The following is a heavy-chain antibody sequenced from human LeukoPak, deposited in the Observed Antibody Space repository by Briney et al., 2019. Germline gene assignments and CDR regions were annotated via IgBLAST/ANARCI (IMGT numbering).Heavy chain of an antibody. Sequence: ASVKVSFKASGYTFTGYYMHWVRQAPGQGLEWMGWINPNSGGTNYSQKFQGRVTMTRDTSISTAYMELSRLRSDDTAVYYCARAVNYGSANDYWGQRTLVTVSS. CDR3: ARAVNYGSANDY. CDR1: GYTFTGYY. CDR2: INPNSGGT. D-gene: IGHD3-10*01. J-gene: IGHJ4*02. V-gene: IGHV1-2*02.